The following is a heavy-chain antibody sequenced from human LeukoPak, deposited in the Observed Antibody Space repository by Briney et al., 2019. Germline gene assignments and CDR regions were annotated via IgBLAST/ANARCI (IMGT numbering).Heavy chain of an antibody. Sequence: ASVKVFCKASGYTFTGYYMHWVRQAPGQGLEWMGWINPNSGGTNYAQKFQGRVTMTRDTSTSTVYMELSSLRSEDTAVYYCARDPAYYGSGFDYWGQGTLVTVSS. CDR1: GYTFTGYY. V-gene: IGHV1-2*02. CDR3: ARDPAYYGSGFDY. D-gene: IGHD3-10*01. CDR2: INPNSGGT. J-gene: IGHJ4*02.